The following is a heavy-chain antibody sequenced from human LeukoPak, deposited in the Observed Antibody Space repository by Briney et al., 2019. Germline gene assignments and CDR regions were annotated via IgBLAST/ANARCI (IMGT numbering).Heavy chain of an antibody. D-gene: IGHD6-13*01. J-gene: IGHJ4*02. CDR1: GFTFSDYY. CDR3: VKGQTSTWYYFHF. Sequence: PGGSLRFSCAASGFTFSDYYMSWLRQAPGKGLEWVSIISGSGGTTYYADSVKGRFTISRDNSKNTLYLHMSSLRAEDTAVYFCVKGQTSTWYYFHFWGQGTLVTVSS. V-gene: IGHV3-23*01. CDR2: ISGSGGTT.